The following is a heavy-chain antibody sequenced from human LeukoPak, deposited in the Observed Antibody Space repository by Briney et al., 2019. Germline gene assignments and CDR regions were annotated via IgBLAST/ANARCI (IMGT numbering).Heavy chain of an antibody. J-gene: IGHJ1*01. CDR2: IRFDGSNK. CDR1: GFTFSNYG. Sequence: GGSLRLSCAASGFTFSNYGMHWVRQAPGKGLEWVAFIRFDGSNKFYADSVKGRFTISRDNSKNALYLQMNSLRAEDTAVYYCAKGLAEYFQHWGQGTLVTVSS. CDR3: AKGLAEYFQH. V-gene: IGHV3-30*02.